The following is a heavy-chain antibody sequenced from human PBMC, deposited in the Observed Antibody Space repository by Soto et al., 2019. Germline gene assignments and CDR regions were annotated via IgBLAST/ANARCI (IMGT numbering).Heavy chain of an antibody. CDR2: IIPIFGTA. V-gene: IGHV1-69*13. CDR1: GGTFSSYA. D-gene: IGHD3-10*01. Sequence: SVKVSCKASGGTFSSYAISWVRQAPGQGLEWMGGIIPIFGTANYAQKFQGRVTITADESTSTAYLELSSLRSEDTAVYYCARDRDPYYYDSGNYRAWFDPWGQGTLVTVSS. CDR3: ARDRDPYYYDSGNYRAWFDP. J-gene: IGHJ5*02.